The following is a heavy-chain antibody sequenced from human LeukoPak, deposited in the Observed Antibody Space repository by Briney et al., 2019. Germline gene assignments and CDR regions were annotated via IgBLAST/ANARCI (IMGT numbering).Heavy chain of an antibody. D-gene: IGHD3-10*02. J-gene: IGHJ5*02. CDR3: ARDIVTMSGWFDP. CDR2: INPSGSST. V-gene: IGHV1-46*01. Sequence: ASVKVSCKASGYSFTSHYMHWVRQAPGQGLEWLGLINPSGSSTLYAQKFQGRVTMTRDMSTTTDYMELSSLRSEDTAVYYCARDIVTMSGWFDPWGQGTLVTVSS. CDR1: GYSFTSHY.